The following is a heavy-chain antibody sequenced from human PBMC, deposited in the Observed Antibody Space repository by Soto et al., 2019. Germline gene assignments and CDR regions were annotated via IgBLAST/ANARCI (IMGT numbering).Heavy chain of an antibody. Sequence: QVQLQESGPGLVKPSQTLSLTCTVSGGSISSGGYYWSWIRQHPGKGLEWIGYIYYSGSAYYNPTLKSPVTIPVDTSKNPFSLKLSSVTAADTAVYYCARARDYGDSPDYWGQGTLVTVSS. J-gene: IGHJ4*02. CDR2: IYYSGSA. D-gene: IGHD4-17*01. CDR3: ARARDYGDSPDY. V-gene: IGHV4-31*01. CDR1: GGSISSGGYY.